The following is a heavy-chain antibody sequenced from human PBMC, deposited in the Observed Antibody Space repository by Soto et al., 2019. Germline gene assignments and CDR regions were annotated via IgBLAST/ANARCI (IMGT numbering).Heavy chain of an antibody. CDR2: IYTSGST. J-gene: IGHJ4*02. V-gene: IGHV4-4*07. D-gene: IGHD2-2*01. CDR1: GGSISHYY. Sequence: QVQLQESGPGLVKPSETLSLSCTVSGGSISHYYWSWLRQPAGKGLEWIGRIYTSGSTDYNPSLKSRVTMSIDTSNNQFSLKLSSVTAADTAVYYCARGHCTTSSCYPSDYWGQGTLVTVSS. CDR3: ARGHCTTSSCYPSDY.